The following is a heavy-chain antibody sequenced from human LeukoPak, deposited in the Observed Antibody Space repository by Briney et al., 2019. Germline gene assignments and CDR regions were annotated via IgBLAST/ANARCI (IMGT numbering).Heavy chain of an antibody. V-gene: IGHV5-51*01. CDR3: ARRVFSSSWSYFDY. CDR2: IYPGDSDS. Sequence: GESPKISCKGSGYRFTSYWIGWVRQMPGKGLEWMGIIYPGDSDSRYSPSFQGQVTISVDKSISTAYLQWSSLKASDTAMYYCARRVFSSSWSYFDYWGQGTLVTVSS. D-gene: IGHD6-13*01. CDR1: GYRFTSYW. J-gene: IGHJ4*02.